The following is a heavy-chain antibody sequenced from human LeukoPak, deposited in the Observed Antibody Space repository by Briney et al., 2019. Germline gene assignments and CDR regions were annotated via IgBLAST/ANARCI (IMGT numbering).Heavy chain of an antibody. D-gene: IGHD3-3*01. Sequence: GRTLRLSCAASGFTFSSYGMQWVRQAPGKGLDWVSAINEGGGSTYYADSVKGRFTISRDNSKNTLYLQMNSLRAEDTAVYYCAKDITIFGVVISFPDYWGQGTLVTVSS. CDR2: INEGGGST. J-gene: IGHJ4*02. CDR1: GFTFSSYG. CDR3: AKDITIFGVVISFPDY. V-gene: IGHV3-23*01.